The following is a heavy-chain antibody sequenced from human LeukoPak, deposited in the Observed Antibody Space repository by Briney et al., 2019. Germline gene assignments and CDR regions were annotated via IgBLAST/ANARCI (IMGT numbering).Heavy chain of an antibody. CDR2: INHSGST. J-gene: IGHJ3*02. V-gene: IGHV4-34*01. CDR1: GGSLSGYY. CDR3: ARGLRVAAAGTSAFDI. D-gene: IGHD6-13*01. Sequence: SETLSLTCAVYGGSLSGYYWSWIRQPPGKGLGWIGEINHSGSTNYNPSLKSRVTISVDTSKNQFSLKLSSVTAADTAVYYCARGLRVAAAGTSAFDIWGQGTMVTVSS.